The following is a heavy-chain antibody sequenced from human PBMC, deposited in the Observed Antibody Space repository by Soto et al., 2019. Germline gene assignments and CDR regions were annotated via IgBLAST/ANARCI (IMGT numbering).Heavy chain of an antibody. CDR3: VREDSPAESLSSSGWYRGFDY. CDR1: GFNFSDYW. Sequence: EVQLVESGGGLVQPGGSLRLSCAASGFNFSDYWMTWVRQAPGKGLEWVSNINQHGSERYSVDSVKGRFTISRDNAKNSLYLQMDSLRAEDTAVYYCVREDSPAESLSSSGWYRGFDYWGQGTLVTVSS. D-gene: IGHD6-19*01. J-gene: IGHJ4*02. V-gene: IGHV3-7*01. CDR2: INQHGSER.